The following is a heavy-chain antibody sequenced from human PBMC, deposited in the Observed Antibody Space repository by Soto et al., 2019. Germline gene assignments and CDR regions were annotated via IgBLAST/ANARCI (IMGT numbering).Heavy chain of an antibody. CDR3: ARFDCSGGSCYGSAY. CDR1: GYTFTSYG. D-gene: IGHD2-15*01. CDR2: ISAYNGNT. J-gene: IGHJ4*02. Sequence: QVQLVQSGAEVKKPGASVKVSCKASGYTFTSYGISWVRQAPGQGLDWMGWISAYNGNTNYAQKLQGRVTMTTDTPTSTAYMELRSLRSDDTAVYYCARFDCSGGSCYGSAYWGQGTLVTVSS. V-gene: IGHV1-18*04.